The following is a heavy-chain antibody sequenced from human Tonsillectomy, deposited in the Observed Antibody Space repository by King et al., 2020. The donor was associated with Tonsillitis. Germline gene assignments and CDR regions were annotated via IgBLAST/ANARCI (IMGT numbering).Heavy chain of an antibody. CDR3: AIITGTTFDY. J-gene: IGHJ4*02. CDR1: GGSISSSSYY. D-gene: IGHD1-20*01. CDR2: IYYSGST. V-gene: IGHV4-39*01. Sequence: QLQESGPGLVKPSETLSLTCTVSGGSISSSSYYWGWIRQPPGKGLGWIGSIYYSGSTYYNPSLKSRVTISVDTSKNQFSLKLSSVTAADTAVYYCAIITGTTFDYWGQGTLVTVSS.